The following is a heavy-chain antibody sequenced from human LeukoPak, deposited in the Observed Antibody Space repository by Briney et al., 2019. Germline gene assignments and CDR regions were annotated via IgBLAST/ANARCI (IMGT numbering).Heavy chain of an antibody. V-gene: IGHV3-7*01. Sequence: GGSLRLSCAASGFTFSSYWMSWVRQAPGKGLEWVANIKQDGSEKYYVDSVKGRFTISRDNAKNSLYLQMNSRRAEDTAVYYCARDTITIFGVVTEGYFDYWGQGTLVTVSS. CDR3: ARDTITIFGVVTEGYFDY. CDR2: IKQDGSEK. CDR1: GFTFSSYW. D-gene: IGHD3-3*01. J-gene: IGHJ4*02.